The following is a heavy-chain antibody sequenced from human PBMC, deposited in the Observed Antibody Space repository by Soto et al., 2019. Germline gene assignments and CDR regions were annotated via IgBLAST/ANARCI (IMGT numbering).Heavy chain of an antibody. D-gene: IGHD2-2*01. CDR1: AFTFSTCW. Sequence: PGGSLRLWCVASAFTFSTCWMAWLRHAPGKGLEWVASIKENXSETYYLDYVNGRFTFSRDNAKNSLDLQMSRLRGEDTAGYYCARGPEGFQPLSSNWFEPWGQGAPVTVSS. CDR2: IKENXSET. CDR3: ARGPEGFQPLSSNWFEP. V-gene: IGHV3-7*01. J-gene: IGHJ5*02.